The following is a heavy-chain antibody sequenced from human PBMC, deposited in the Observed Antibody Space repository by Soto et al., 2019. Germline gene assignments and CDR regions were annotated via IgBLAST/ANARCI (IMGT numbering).Heavy chain of an antibody. Sequence: SETLSLTSTVSGGSISSYYWSWIRQPPGKGLEWMGYIYYSGSTNYNPSLKSRVTISVDTSKNQFSLKLSSVTAADTAVYYCALGYYYGSGSYGDYWGQGTLVTAPQ. CDR3: ALGYYYGSGSYGDY. J-gene: IGHJ4*02. V-gene: IGHV4-59*01. CDR2: IYYSGST. D-gene: IGHD3-10*01. CDR1: GGSISSYY.